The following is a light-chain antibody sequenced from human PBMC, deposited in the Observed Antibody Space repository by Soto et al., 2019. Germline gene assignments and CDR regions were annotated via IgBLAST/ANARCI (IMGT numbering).Light chain of an antibody. CDR2: DAS. J-gene: IGKJ4*01. Sequence: EVVLTQSPATLSLSPGERATLSCRASQSIRNYLAWYQQKPRQAPRLLIYDASNRATGIPARFSGSGSGTDFILTISSLEPEDSGVYYCQQRNDWVTFGGGTKVDIK. CDR3: QQRNDWVT. CDR1: QSIRNY. V-gene: IGKV3-11*01.